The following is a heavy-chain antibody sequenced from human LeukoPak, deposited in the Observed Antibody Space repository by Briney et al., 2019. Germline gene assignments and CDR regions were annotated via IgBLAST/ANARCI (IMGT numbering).Heavy chain of an antibody. CDR2: IIPILGIA. J-gene: IGHJ4*02. CDR1: GGTFSSYA. Sequence: ASVKVSCKASGGTFSSYAISWVRQAPGQGLEWMGRIIPILGIANYAQKFQGRVTITADKSTSTAYMELSSLRSEDTAVYYCAREWYSSGWYFDYWGQGTLVTVSS. V-gene: IGHV1-69*04. CDR3: AREWYSSGWYFDY. D-gene: IGHD6-19*01.